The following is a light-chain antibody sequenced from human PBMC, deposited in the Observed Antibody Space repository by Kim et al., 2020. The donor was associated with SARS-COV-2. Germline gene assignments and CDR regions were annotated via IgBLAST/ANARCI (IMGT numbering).Light chain of an antibody. CDR3: QQYNNWPLT. CDR2: GAF. Sequence: PGEDATLSCRASQSVNTNLAWYQQKPGQAPRLLISGAFTRATGVPARFSGSGSGTEFTLSISSLQSEDFAVYYCQQYNNWPLTFGGGTKVDIK. J-gene: IGKJ4*01. V-gene: IGKV3-15*01. CDR1: QSVNTN.